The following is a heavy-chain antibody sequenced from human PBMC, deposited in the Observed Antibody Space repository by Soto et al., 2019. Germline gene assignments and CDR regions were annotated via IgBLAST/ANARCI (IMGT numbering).Heavy chain of an antibody. Sequence: XETLSLTCTVSGCSISSYYWSWIRQPPGKGLEWIGYIYYSGSTNYNPSLKSRVTISVDTSKNQFSLKLSSVTAADTAVYYCASSLSVWGSPFDYWGQGTLVTVSS. CDR1: GCSISSYY. J-gene: IGHJ4*02. CDR2: IYYSGST. V-gene: IGHV4-59*01. D-gene: IGHD3-16*01. CDR3: ASSLSVWGSPFDY.